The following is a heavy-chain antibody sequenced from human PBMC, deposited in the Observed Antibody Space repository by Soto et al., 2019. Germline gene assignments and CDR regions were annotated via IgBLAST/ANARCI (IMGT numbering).Heavy chain of an antibody. V-gene: IGHV1-69*12. CDR1: GGTFSSYA. Sequence: QVQLVQSGAEVKKPGSSVKVSCKASGGTFSSYAISWVRQAPGQGLEWMGGIIPIFGTADYAQKFQGRVTITADASTSTAYMELSSLRSEDTAVYYCALHYGSGNNYYYYCMDVWGQGTTVTVSS. CDR3: ALHYGSGNNYYYYCMDV. D-gene: IGHD3-10*01. J-gene: IGHJ6*02. CDR2: IIPIFGTA.